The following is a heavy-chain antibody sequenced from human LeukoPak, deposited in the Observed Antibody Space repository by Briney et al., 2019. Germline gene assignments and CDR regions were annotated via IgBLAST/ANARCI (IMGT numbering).Heavy chain of an antibody. CDR2: ISAYDGNT. Sequence: ASVKVSCKASGYTFTIYGIGWVRQAPGQGLEWMGWISAYDGNTNYTQKFQGRVTMTTDTSTSTAHMEVKSLTSGDTAVYYCARGGVSNSWYRSPDYWGQGTLVTVSS. D-gene: IGHD6-13*01. V-gene: IGHV1-18*01. CDR1: GYTFTIYG. J-gene: IGHJ4*02. CDR3: ARGGVSNSWYRSPDY.